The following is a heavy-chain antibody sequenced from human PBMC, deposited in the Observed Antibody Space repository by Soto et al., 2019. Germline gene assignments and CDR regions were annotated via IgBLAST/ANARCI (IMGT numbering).Heavy chain of an antibody. CDR3: ARDLGSGSYSDAFDI. Sequence: GASVMVSSTASGGTYSSSAISWLRQAPGQGLEWMGGIIPIFGTANYAQKFQGRVTITADESTSTAYMELSSLRSEDTAVYYCARDLGSGSYSDAFDIWGQGTMVTVSS. D-gene: IGHD1-26*01. CDR2: IIPIFGTA. CDR1: GGTYSSSA. J-gene: IGHJ3*02. V-gene: IGHV1-69*13.